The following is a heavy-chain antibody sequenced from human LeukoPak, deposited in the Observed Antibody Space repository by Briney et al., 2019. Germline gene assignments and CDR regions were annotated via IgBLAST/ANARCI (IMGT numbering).Heavy chain of an antibody. D-gene: IGHD3-10*01. V-gene: IGHV4-4*07. CDR1: GGSISSYY. Sequence: SETLSLTCTVSGGSISSYYWSWIRQPAGKGLEWIGRIYTSGSTNYNPSLKSRVTMSVDTSKNQFSLKLSSVTAADTAVYYCARTGAQYPLWFGELFPNNWFDPWGQGTLVTVSS. CDR3: ARTGAQYPLWFGELFPNNWFDP. CDR2: IYTSGST. J-gene: IGHJ5*02.